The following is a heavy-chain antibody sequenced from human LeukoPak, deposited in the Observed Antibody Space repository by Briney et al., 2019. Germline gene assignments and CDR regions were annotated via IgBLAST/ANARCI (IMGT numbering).Heavy chain of an antibody. CDR3: AKKGGTWGRLFDY. CDR2: IRYDGSNK. CDR1: GFTFSSYG. Sequence: GGSLRLSCAASGFTFSSYGMHWVRQAPGKGLEWVAFIRYDGSNKYYADSVKGRFTISRDNSKNTLYLQMNSLRAEDTAVYYCAKKGGTWGRLFDYWGQGTLVTVSS. J-gene: IGHJ4*02. D-gene: IGHD1-26*01. V-gene: IGHV3-30*02.